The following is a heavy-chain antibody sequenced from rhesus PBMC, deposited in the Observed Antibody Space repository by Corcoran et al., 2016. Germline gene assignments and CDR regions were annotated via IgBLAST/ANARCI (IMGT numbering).Heavy chain of an antibody. CDR3: IRLSSSSVRGYALDS. D-gene: IGHD4-29*01. CDR2: ITSGSSYI. V-gene: IGHV3-183*01. Sequence: MTWVRQAPGRGLEWVSSITSGSSYIYYADSVKGRFTISRDNAKNSLSLQMNSLRAEDTAVYYCIRLSSSSVRGYALDSWGQGVVVTVSS. J-gene: IGHJ6*01.